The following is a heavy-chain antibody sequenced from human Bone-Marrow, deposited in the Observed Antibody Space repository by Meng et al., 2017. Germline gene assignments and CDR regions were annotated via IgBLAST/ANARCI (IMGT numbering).Heavy chain of an antibody. CDR3: ARDRGTNLVRGETIEWGYVDY. CDR1: GFTFRNYG. CDR2: IWYDGSNK. Sequence: SLKISCAASGFTFRNYGMHWVRRAPGKGLEWVALIWYDGSNKYYADSVKGRFTIPRDNSESTMYLQMNSLRGEDTAEYFCARDRGTNLVRGETIEWGYVDYWGQGTPVTVSS. J-gene: IGHJ4*02. V-gene: IGHV3-33*01. D-gene: IGHD3-10*01.